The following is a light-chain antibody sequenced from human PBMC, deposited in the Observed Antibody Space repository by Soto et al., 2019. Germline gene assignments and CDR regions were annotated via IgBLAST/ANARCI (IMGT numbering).Light chain of an antibody. CDR2: ATS. V-gene: IGKV3-20*01. CDR1: HTVSSSY. CDR3: QHLWA. Sequence: EIVLTQSPGTLSLSPGERATLSCRASHTVSSSYLAWYQQKPGQSPRLLIYATSSRPTGIADRVSGSGSGTDFTLTIDRLETDDFAMYCCQHLWAFGLGTKVEGK. J-gene: IGKJ1*01.